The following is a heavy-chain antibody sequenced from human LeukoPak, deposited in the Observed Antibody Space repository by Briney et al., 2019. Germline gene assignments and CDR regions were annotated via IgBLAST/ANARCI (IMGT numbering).Heavy chain of an antibody. D-gene: IGHD4-23*01. CDR2: ISSSSSYI. V-gene: IGHV3-21*01. Sequence: GGSLRLSCAAPGFTFSSYSMNWVRQAPGKGLEWVSSISSSSSYIYYADSVKGRFTISRDNAKNSLYLQMNSLRAEDTAVYYCARYAEGTVAPFDYWGQGTLVTVSS. CDR3: ARYAEGTVAPFDY. CDR1: GFTFSSYS. J-gene: IGHJ4*02.